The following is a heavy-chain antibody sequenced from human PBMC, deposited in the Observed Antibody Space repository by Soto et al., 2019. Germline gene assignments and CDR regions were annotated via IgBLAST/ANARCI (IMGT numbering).Heavy chain of an antibody. V-gene: IGHV1-18*01. CDR1: GYTFTSYG. CDR3: ARVLFYCDTGSGYSDY. D-gene: IGHD2-21*01. CDR2: ISTYNGNT. Sequence: QVQLVQSGAEVKNPGASVKVSCKASGYTFTSYGISWVRQAPGQGLAWMGWISTYNGNTNYAQKLQGRVTMTTDTSASTAYMELRSLRSDDTAVYYCARVLFYCDTGSGYSDYWGQGTLVTVSS. J-gene: IGHJ4*02.